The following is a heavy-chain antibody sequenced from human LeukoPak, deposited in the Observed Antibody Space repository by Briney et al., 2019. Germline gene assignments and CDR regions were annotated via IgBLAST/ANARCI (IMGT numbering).Heavy chain of an antibody. CDR1: GGSISSSSYY. V-gene: IGHV4-39*07. CDR3: ARETIVLMAYSDH. D-gene: IGHD2-8*01. J-gene: IGHJ5*02. Sequence: PSETLSLTCTVSGGSISSSSYYWGWIRQPPGKGLEWIGSIYYSGSTYYNPSLKSRVTISVDTSKNQFSLKLSSVTAADTAVYYCARETIVLMAYSDHWGQGTLVTVSS. CDR2: IYYSGST.